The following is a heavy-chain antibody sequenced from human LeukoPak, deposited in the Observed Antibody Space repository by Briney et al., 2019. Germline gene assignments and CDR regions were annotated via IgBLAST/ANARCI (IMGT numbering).Heavy chain of an antibody. J-gene: IGHJ4*02. CDR1: GGSISSYY. V-gene: IGHV4-4*07. CDR3: ARQIAVAGKAGIDY. Sequence: SETLSLTCTVSGGSISSYYWTWFRQPAGKGLERIGRIYTSGNTNYNPSLNSRVNMSVDTSKKQFSLKLSSVTAAETAVYYCARQIAVAGKAGIDYWGQGTLVTVSS. CDR2: IYTSGNT. D-gene: IGHD6-19*01.